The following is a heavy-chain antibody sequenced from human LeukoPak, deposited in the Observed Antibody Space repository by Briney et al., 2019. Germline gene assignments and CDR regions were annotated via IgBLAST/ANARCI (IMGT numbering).Heavy chain of an antibody. CDR3: AELGITMIGGV. CDR2: ISSSGSTI. CDR1: GFTFSSYG. Sequence: PGGSLRLSCAASGFTFSSYGMSWVRQAPGKGLEWVSYISSSGSTIYYADSVKGRFTISSDNAKNSLYLQMNSLRAEDTAVYYCAELGITMIGGVWGKGTTVTISS. D-gene: IGHD3-10*02. V-gene: IGHV3-48*03. J-gene: IGHJ6*04.